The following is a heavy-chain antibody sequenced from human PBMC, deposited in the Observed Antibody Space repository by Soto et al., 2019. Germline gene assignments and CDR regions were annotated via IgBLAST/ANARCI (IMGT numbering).Heavy chain of an antibody. V-gene: IGHV1-18*01. CDR2: ISGYNGNT. CDR1: GYTCSNYG. D-gene: IGHD6-19*01. Sequence: ASVKVSGKTSGYTCSNYGINWVRQAPGQGLEWMGWISGYNGNTNYAQTVQGRVTMTTDTSTGTVYMELRSLKSDDTAIYYCSRFIMVGGWFDPNYYHGMDVWGQGTTVTVSS. J-gene: IGHJ6*02. CDR3: SRFIMVGGWFDPNYYHGMDV.